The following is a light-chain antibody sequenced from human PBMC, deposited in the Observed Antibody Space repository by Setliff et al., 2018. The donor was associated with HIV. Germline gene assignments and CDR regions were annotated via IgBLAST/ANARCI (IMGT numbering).Light chain of an antibody. CDR2: VGSGGIVG. CDR3: GADHGSGSNFVYV. J-gene: IGLJ1*01. Sequence: QPVLPQPPSASASLGASVTLTCTLSSGYSNYKVDWYQQRPGKGPRFVMRVGSGGIVGSKGDGIPDRFSVLASGLNRYLTINNIQEEDESDYHCGADHGSGSNFVYVFGAGTKVTVL. CDR1: SGYSNYK. V-gene: IGLV9-49*01.